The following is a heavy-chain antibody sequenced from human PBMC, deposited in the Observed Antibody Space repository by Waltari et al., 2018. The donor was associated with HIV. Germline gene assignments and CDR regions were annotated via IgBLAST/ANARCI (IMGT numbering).Heavy chain of an antibody. CDR2: IDPSDSYT. Sequence: EVPLVQSGAEVKKPGESLRISGQGSVYSFTSYCISWVRQMPGKGLEWMGRIDPSDSYTNYSPSFQGHVTISADKSISTAYLQWSSLKASDTAMYYCARHKWGDDLDYWGQGTLVTVSS. CDR1: VYSFTSYC. V-gene: IGHV5-10-1*01. J-gene: IGHJ4*02. D-gene: IGHD7-27*01. CDR3: ARHKWGDDLDY.